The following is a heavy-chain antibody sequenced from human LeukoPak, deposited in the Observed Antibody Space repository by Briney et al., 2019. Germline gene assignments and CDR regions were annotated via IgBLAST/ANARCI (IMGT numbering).Heavy chain of an antibody. D-gene: IGHD6-19*01. CDR3: AKDSSGWSTPPH. J-gene: IGHJ1*01. CDR1: GFTFDDYA. V-gene: IGHV3-9*01. CDR2: ISWNSGSI. Sequence: GGSLRLSCAASGFTFDDYAMHWVRQAPGKGLEWVSGISWNSGSIGYADSVKDRFTISRDNAKNSLYLQMNSLRAEDTALYYCAKDSSGWSTPPHWGQGTLVTVSS.